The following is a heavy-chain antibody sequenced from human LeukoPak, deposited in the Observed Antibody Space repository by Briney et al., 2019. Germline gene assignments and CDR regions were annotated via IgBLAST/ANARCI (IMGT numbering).Heavy chain of an antibody. CDR1: GYTFTGYT. CDR3: ARSERYNWFDP. V-gene: IGHV1-46*01. CDR2: INPSGGST. Sequence: ASVKVSCKASGYTFTGYTMHWVRQAPGQGLEWMGIINPSGGSTSYAQKFQGRVTMTRDTSTSTVYMELSSLRSEDTAVYYCARSERYNWFDPWGQGTLVTVSS. J-gene: IGHJ5*02.